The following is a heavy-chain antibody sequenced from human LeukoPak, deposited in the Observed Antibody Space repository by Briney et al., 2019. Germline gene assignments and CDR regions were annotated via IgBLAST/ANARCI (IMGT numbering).Heavy chain of an antibody. CDR2: ISSNGGGT. V-gene: IGHV3-64*04. D-gene: IGHD4-17*01. CDR1: GFIFSNYA. J-gene: IGHJ3*02. CDR3: ARDSLPDTVTTGFAFDI. Sequence: GGSLRLSCSASGFIFSNYAMHWVRQAPGKGLEYVSAISSNGGGTYYADSVKGRFTISRDNSKNTLYLQMNSLRAEDTAVYYCARDSLPDTVTTGFAFDIWGQGTMVTVSS.